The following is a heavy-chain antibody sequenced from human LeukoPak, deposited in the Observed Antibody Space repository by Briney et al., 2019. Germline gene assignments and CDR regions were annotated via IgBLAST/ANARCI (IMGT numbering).Heavy chain of an antibody. CDR1: GFTFSSYR. J-gene: IGHJ4*02. Sequence: PGGSLRLSCAASGFTFSSYRMNWVRQAPGKGLEWVSSISSSSSYIYYADSVKGRFTISRDNAKNSLYLQMNSLRAEDTAVYYCAREWETPMVPDYWGQGTLVTVSS. D-gene: IGHD5-18*01. CDR2: ISSSSSYI. CDR3: AREWETPMVPDY. V-gene: IGHV3-21*01.